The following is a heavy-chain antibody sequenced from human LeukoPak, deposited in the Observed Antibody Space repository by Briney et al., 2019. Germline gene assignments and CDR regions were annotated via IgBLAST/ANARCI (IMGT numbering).Heavy chain of an antibody. J-gene: IGHJ6*03. Sequence: PGGSLGLSCAASGFTFSSYSMNWVRQAPGKGLEWVSSISSSSSYIYYADSVKGRFTISRDNAKNSLYLQMNSLRAEDTAVYYCARDQDFGVGPNYYMDVWGKGTTVTVSS. D-gene: IGHD3-3*01. V-gene: IGHV3-21*01. CDR3: ARDQDFGVGPNYYMDV. CDR2: ISSSSSYI. CDR1: GFTFSSYS.